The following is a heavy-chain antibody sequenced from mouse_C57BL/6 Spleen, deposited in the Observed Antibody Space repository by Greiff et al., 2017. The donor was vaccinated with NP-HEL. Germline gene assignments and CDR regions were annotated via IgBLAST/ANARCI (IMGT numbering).Heavy chain of an antibody. Sequence: EVQLQQSGAELVRPGASVKLSCTASGFNIKDYYMHWVKQRPEQGLEWIGRIDPEDGDTEYAPKFQGKATMTADTSSNTAYLQLSSLTSEDTAVYYCTTGTSIHSRAWFAYWGQGTLVTVSA. V-gene: IGHV14-1*01. CDR2: IDPEDGDT. CDR1: GFNIKDYY. D-gene: IGHD2-12*01. CDR3: TTGTSIHSRAWFAY. J-gene: IGHJ3*01.